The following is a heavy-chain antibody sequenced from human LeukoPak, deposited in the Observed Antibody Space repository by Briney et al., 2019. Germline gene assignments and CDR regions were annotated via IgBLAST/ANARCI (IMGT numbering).Heavy chain of an antibody. CDR2: IYYSGST. V-gene: IGHV4-31*03. CDR3: ARDYGDYFDY. D-gene: IGHD4-17*01. CDR1: GGSFSGYY. J-gene: IGHJ4*02. Sequence: SSETLSLTCTVYGGSFSGYYWSWIRQHPGKGLEWIGYIYYSGSTYYNPSLKSRVTISVDTSKNQFSLKLSSVTAADTAVYYCARDYGDYFDYWGQGTLVTVSS.